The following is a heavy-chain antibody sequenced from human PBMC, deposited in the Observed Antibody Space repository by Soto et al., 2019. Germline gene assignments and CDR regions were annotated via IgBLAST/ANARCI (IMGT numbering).Heavy chain of an antibody. Sequence: GGSLRLSCAASGFTFDDYAMSWVRQAPGKGLEWVSVIYSDGSTYYADSVKGRFTISRHNSKNTLYLQMNSLRAEDTAVYYCARDPYYDSSGYLASNGMDVWGQGTTVTVSS. J-gene: IGHJ6*02. CDR3: ARDPYYDSSGYLASNGMDV. V-gene: IGHV3-53*04. D-gene: IGHD3-22*01. CDR2: IYSDGST. CDR1: GFTFDDYA.